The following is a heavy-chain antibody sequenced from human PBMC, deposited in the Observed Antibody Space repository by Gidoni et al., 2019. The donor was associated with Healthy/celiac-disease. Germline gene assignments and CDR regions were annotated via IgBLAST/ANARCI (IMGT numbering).Heavy chain of an antibody. CDR3: ARDPGFIHWKTGDTGNYYYYYGMDV. CDR1: CFTVRRHY. CDR2: SYSGGRT. J-gene: IGHJ6*02. Sequence: EVPLVESGGGLVPPGGSLRLSCSSSCFTVRRHYLSWFRQAHGQGLEWVPVSYSGGRTYYEDSVKGRFTISRDNSKNTLYLKMNSLRAEDTAVYDGARDPGFIHWKTGDTGNYYYYYGMDVWGQGTTVTVSS. D-gene: IGHD5-18*01. V-gene: IGHV3-66*02.